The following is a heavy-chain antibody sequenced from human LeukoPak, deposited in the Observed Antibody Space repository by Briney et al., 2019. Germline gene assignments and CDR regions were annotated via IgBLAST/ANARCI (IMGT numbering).Heavy chain of an antibody. D-gene: IGHD3-10*01. CDR2: IGTAGDT. CDR1: GFTFSSYD. Sequence: GGSLRLSCAASGFTFSSYDMHWVRQATGKGLEWVSAIGTAGDTYYPGSVKGRFTISRENAKNSLYLQMNSLRAGDTAVYYCARVKIDGSGTEAFDIWGQGTMVTVSS. CDR3: ARVKIDGSGTEAFDI. V-gene: IGHV3-13*01. J-gene: IGHJ3*02.